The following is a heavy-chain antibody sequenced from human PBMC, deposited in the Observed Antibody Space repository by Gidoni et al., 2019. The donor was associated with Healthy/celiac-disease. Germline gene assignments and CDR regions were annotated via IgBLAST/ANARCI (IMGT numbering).Heavy chain of an antibody. J-gene: IGHJ6*03. D-gene: IGHD3-22*01. CDR2: INPNSGGT. Sequence: QVQLVQSGAEVKKPGASVKVSCKASGYTFTGYSMHWVRQAPGQGLEWMGWINPNSGGTNYAQKFQGRVTMTRDTPISTAYMELSRLRSDDTAVYYCARGNRSGYSSYYYYMDVWGKGTTVTVSS. V-gene: IGHV1-2*02. CDR1: GYTFTGYS. CDR3: ARGNRSGYSSYYYYMDV.